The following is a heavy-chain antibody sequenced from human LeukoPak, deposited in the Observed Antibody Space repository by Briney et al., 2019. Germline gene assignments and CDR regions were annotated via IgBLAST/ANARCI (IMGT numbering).Heavy chain of an antibody. CDR2: IYHSGST. CDR3: ARRPIWFGAYGMDV. V-gene: IGHV4-4*02. D-gene: IGHD3-10*01. CDR1: GGSISSSNW. Sequence: SETLSLTRAVSGGSISSSNWWSWVRQPPGRGLKWTGEIYHSGSTNYNPSLKSRVTISVDKSKNQFSLKLSSVTAADAAVYYCARRPIWFGAYGMDVWGQGTTVTVSS. J-gene: IGHJ6*02.